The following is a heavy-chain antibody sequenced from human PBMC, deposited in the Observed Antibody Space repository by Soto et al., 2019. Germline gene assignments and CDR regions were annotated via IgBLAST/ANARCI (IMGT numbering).Heavy chain of an antibody. CDR3: ANEYCPNGVCYTGPYFDY. J-gene: IGHJ4*02. CDR1: GFTFSSYA. Sequence: TGGSLRLSCAASGFTFSSYAMSWVRQAPGKGLEWVSAISGSGGSTYYADSVKGRFTISRDNSKNTLYLQMNSLRAGDTAVYYCANEYCPNGVCYTGPYFDYWGQGTLVTVSS. D-gene: IGHD2-8*01. CDR2: ISGSGGST. V-gene: IGHV3-23*01.